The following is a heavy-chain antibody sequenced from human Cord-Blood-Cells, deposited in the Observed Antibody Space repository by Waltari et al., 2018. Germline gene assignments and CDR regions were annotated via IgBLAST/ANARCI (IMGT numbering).Heavy chain of an antibody. J-gene: IGHJ6*02. CDR2: INPNSGGT. Sequence: QVQLVQSGAEVKKPGASVKVSCKASGYTFTGYYMHWVRQAPGQGLEWMGRINPNSGGTNYAKKFQGRVTMTRDTSISTAYMELSRLRSDDTAVYYCARVQCSGGSCYYYYGMDVWGQGTTVTVSS. D-gene: IGHD2-15*01. CDR3: ARVQCSGGSCYYYYGMDV. CDR1: GYTFTGYY. V-gene: IGHV1-2*06.